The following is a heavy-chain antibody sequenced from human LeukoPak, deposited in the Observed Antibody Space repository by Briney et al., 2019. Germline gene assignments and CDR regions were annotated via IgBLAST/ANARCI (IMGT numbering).Heavy chain of an antibody. J-gene: IGHJ6*02. D-gene: IGHD1-26*01. CDR1: GGTFSSYA. V-gene: IGHV1-69*01. CDR2: IIPIFGTA. Sequence: GSSVKVSCKASGGTFSSYAISWVRQAPGQGLEWMGGIIPIFGTANYAQKFQGRVTITADESTSTAYMELSSLRSEDTAVYYCARDLRIVGVFYYYYGMDVWGQGTTVTVSS. CDR3: ARDLRIVGVFYYYYGMDV.